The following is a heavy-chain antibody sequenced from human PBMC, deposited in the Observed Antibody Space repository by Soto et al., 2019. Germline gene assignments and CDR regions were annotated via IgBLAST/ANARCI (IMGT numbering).Heavy chain of an antibody. CDR3: AKGRYYDSSGRTLSALDY. Sequence: GGSLSLSCAASGFTFSSYAMSWVRQAPGKGLEWVSAISGSGGSTYYADSVKGRFTISRDNSKNTLYLQMNSLRAEETAVYYCAKGRYYDSSGRTLSALDYWGQGTLVTVSS. CDR1: GFTFSSYA. CDR2: ISGSGGST. V-gene: IGHV3-23*01. D-gene: IGHD3-22*01. J-gene: IGHJ4*02.